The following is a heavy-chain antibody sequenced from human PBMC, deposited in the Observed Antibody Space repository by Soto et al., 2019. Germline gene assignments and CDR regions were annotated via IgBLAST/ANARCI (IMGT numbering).Heavy chain of an antibody. J-gene: IGHJ4*02. V-gene: IGHV4-31*03. CDR2: IYYSGST. Sequence: QVQLQESGPGLVKPSQTLSLTCTVSGASVSSGGYYWSWIRQYPGKGLEWIGYIYYSGSTYYNPSLKSRVTISVDASKNQFSLNLSSVTAADTAVYYCARIARIPVIGPFDYWGQGTLVTVSS. CDR3: ARIARIPVIGPFDY. D-gene: IGHD3-10*01. CDR1: GASVSSGGYY.